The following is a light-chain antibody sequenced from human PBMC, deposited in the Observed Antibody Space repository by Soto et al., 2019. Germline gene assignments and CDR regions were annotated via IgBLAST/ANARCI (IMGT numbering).Light chain of an antibody. Sequence: EIVLKQSPATLSSSPGERATLSCRASQSISSHLAWYQQNPGQAPRLLMYDVSNRATDIPARFSGSGSGTDFTLTISSLEPEDFAVYYCQQRPNWPLTFGGGTKVEIK. J-gene: IGKJ4*01. CDR2: DVS. V-gene: IGKV3-11*01. CDR3: QQRPNWPLT. CDR1: QSISSH.